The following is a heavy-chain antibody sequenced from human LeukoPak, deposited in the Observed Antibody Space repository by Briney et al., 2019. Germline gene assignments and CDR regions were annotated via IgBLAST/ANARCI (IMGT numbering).Heavy chain of an antibody. J-gene: IGHJ4*02. Sequence: GGSLRLSCAASGLTFSSHWMHWVRQAPGKGLVWVSRITNDGSSTTYADSVKGRFTISRDNAKNSLYLQMNSLRAEDTAVYYCASDYDSSVYWGQGTLVTVSS. CDR2: ITNDGSST. CDR3: ASDYDSSVY. CDR1: GLTFSSHW. D-gene: IGHD3-22*01. V-gene: IGHV3-74*01.